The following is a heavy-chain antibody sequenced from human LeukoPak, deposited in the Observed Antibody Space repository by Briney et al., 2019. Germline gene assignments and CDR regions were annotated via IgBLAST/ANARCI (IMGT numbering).Heavy chain of an antibody. CDR1: GFTFDDYA. D-gene: IGHD6-13*01. CDR3: AKVAAAVYAPFDY. V-gene: IGHV3-9*01. J-gene: IGHJ4*02. Sequence: PGRSLRLSCAASGFTFDDYAMHWVRQAPGKGLEWVSGISWNSGSIGYADSVKGRFTISRDNAKNSLYLQMNSLRAEDTALYYCAKVAAAVYAPFDYWGQGTLVTVSS. CDR2: ISWNSGSI.